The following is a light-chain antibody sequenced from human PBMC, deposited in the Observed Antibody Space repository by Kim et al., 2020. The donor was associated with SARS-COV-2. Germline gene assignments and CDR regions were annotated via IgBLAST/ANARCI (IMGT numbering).Light chain of an antibody. CDR1: NIGSKS. CDR3: QVWDSSSDHVV. J-gene: IGLJ2*01. CDR2: YYS. V-gene: IGLV3-21*04. Sequence: APGKTARIPCGGNNIGSKSVPWYQQKPGQAPVLVIYYYSDRPSGIPERFSGSNSGNTATLTISRVEAGDEADYYCQVWDSSSDHVVFGGGTQLTVL.